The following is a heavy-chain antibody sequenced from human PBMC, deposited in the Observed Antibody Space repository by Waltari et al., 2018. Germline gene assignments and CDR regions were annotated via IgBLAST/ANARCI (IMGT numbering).Heavy chain of an antibody. D-gene: IGHD6-13*01. Sequence: QVQLVQAGAEVKKPGASVKVSCKDAAYTFTSYDINWVRQATGQRLEWMGWMNPNSGNTGYAQKFQGRVTMTRNTSISTAYMELSSLRSEDTAVYYCAKEVTAAGMGYYYYYMDVWGKGTTVTVSS. J-gene: IGHJ6*03. CDR1: AYTFTSYD. CDR2: MNPNSGNT. V-gene: IGHV1-8*02. CDR3: AKEVTAAGMGYYYYYMDV.